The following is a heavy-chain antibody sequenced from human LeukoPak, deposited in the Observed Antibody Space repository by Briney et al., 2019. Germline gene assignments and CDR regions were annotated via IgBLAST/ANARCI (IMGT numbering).Heavy chain of an antibody. CDR1: GFTLSSYW. Sequence: GGSLRLSRADSGFTLSSYWVHWVRQPPGKGLVWVSRINPDGGITNYADSVRGRFTISRDNAKNTLYLQMNSLRAEDTAVYYCARDFTGYSDIWGQGTTVTVSS. J-gene: IGHJ6*02. CDR3: ARDFTGYSDI. CDR2: INPDGGIT. D-gene: IGHD5-12*01. V-gene: IGHV3-74*01.